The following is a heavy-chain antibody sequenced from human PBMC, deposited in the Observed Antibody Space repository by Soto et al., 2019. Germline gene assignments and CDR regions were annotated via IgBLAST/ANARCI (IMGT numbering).Heavy chain of an antibody. CDR2: IDPSDSYT. D-gene: IGHD5-18*01. Sequence: SGESLKISCKGSGYSFTSYWISWVRQMPGKGLEWMGRIDPSDSYTNYSPSFQGHVTISADKSISTAYLQWSSLKASDTAMYYCARHTAMVTVWLDVWGQGTTVTVSS. CDR1: GYSFTSYW. J-gene: IGHJ6*02. CDR3: ARHTAMVTVWLDV. V-gene: IGHV5-10-1*01.